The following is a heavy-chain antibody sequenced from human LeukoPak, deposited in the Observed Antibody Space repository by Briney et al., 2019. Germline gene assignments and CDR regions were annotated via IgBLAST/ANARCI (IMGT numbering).Heavy chain of an antibody. CDR1: GFTFSSYA. Sequence: PGGSLRLSCAASGFTFSSYAMSWVRQAPGKGLEWVSAISGSGGSTYYADSVKGRFTISRDNSKNTLYLQMNSLRAEDTAVYCCAKDYLRLGELSTLDYWGQGTLVTVSS. V-gene: IGHV3-23*01. CDR2: ISGSGGST. D-gene: IGHD3-16*02. CDR3: AKDYLRLGELSTLDY. J-gene: IGHJ4*02.